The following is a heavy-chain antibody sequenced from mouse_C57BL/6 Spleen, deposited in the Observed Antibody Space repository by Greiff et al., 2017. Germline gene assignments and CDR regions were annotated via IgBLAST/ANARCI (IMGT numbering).Heavy chain of an antibody. D-gene: IGHD2-14*01. Sequence: VQLQQSGAELVRPGTSVKMSCKASGYTFTNYWIGWAKQRPGNGLEWIGDIYPGGGYTNYNEKFKGKATLTADKSSSTAYMQFSSLTSEDSAIYYCARGQEYDVDYYAMDYWGQGTSVTVSS. CDR1: GYTFTNYW. V-gene: IGHV1-63*01. CDR2: IYPGGGYT. J-gene: IGHJ4*01. CDR3: ARGQEYDVDYYAMDY.